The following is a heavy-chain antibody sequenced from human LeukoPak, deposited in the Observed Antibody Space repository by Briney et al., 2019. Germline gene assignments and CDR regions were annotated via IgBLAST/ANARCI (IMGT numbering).Heavy chain of an antibody. D-gene: IGHD3-10*01. CDR2: IYHSGST. J-gene: IGHJ4*02. CDR1: GGSISSGGYY. CDR3: ALAGEGYFDY. Sequence: SETLSLTCSVSGGSISSGGYYWSWIRQPPGKGLEWIGYIYHSGSTYYNPSLKSRVTISVDRSKNQFSLKLSSVTAADTAVYYCALAGEGYFDYWGQGTLVTVSS. V-gene: IGHV4-30-2*01.